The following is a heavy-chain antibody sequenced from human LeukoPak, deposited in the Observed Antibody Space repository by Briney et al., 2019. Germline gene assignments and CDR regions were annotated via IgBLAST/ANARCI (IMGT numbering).Heavy chain of an antibody. CDR2: INHSGST. Sequence: NPSETLSLTCAVYGGSFSGYYWSWIRQPPGKGLEWIGEINHSGSTNYNSSLKSRVTISVDTSKNQFSLKLSSVTAADTAVYYCARASVTMVRGVISHIYYFDYWGQGTLVTVSS. J-gene: IGHJ4*02. CDR3: ARASVTMVRGVISHIYYFDY. D-gene: IGHD3-10*01. CDR1: GGSFSGYY. V-gene: IGHV4-34*01.